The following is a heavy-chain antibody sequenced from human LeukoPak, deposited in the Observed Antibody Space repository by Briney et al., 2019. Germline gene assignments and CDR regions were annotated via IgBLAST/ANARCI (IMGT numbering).Heavy chain of an antibody. CDR1: GGSISSGTYY. CDR2: LYYSGST. V-gene: IGHV4-39*01. J-gene: IGHJ6*02. Sequence: SETLSLTCTVSGGSISSGTYYWGWIRQPRGKGLEWIGSLYYSGSTYYSPSLKSRVTMSVDTSKNQFSLKLTSVTAADTAVYYCARDMTYHFYGMDVWGQGTTVTVSS. CDR3: ARDMTYHFYGMDV.